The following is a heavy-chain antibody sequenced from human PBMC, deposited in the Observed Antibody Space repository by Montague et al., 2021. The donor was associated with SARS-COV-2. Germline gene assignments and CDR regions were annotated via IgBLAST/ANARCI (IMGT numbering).Heavy chain of an antibody. CDR1: GGSISSSTYY. Sequence: SETLSLTCTVSGGSISSSTYYWGWIRQPPGKGLEWIGSMYYSGSTYYNPSLKSRVTISVGTSKKQFSLKLSSVTAADTAVYYCARQPRNYYDSGGYWAFGDYWGQGTLVTVSS. CDR2: MYYSGST. V-gene: IGHV4-39*01. J-gene: IGHJ4*02. D-gene: IGHD3-10*01. CDR3: ARQPRNYYDSGGYWAFGDY.